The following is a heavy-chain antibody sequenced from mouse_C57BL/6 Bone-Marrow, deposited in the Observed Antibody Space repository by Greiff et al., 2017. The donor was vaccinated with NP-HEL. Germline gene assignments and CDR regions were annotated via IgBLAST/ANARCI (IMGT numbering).Heavy chain of an antibody. CDR3: TTYYYGSSYEEYFDY. CDR1: DYTFTDYE. CDR2: IDPETGGT. J-gene: IGHJ2*01. V-gene: IGHV1-15*01. Sequence: QVQLQQSGAELVRPGASVTLSCKASDYTFTDYEMHWVKQTPVHGLEWIGAIDPETGGTAYNQKFKGKAILTADKSSSTAYMELRSLTSEDSAVYYCTTYYYGSSYEEYFDYWGQGTTLTVSS. D-gene: IGHD1-1*01.